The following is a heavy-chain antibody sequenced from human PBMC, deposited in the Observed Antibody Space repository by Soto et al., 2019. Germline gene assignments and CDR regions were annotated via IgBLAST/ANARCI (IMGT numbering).Heavy chain of an antibody. CDR3: ARERRTYSRGWYRQVDYYGMDV. CDR1: GGSISSGDYY. Sequence: LSLTCTVSGGSISSGDYYWSWIRQPPGKGLEWIGYIYYSGSTYYNPSLKSRVTISVDTSKNQFSLKLSSVTAADTAVYYCARERRTYSRGWYRQVDYYGMDVWGQGTRVTVSS. V-gene: IGHV4-30-4*01. D-gene: IGHD6-19*01. J-gene: IGHJ6*02. CDR2: IYYSGST.